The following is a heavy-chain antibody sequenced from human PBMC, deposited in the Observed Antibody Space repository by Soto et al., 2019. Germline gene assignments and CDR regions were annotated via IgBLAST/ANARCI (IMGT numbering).Heavy chain of an antibody. CDR1: GGSFSGYY. D-gene: IGHD3-10*01. CDR3: ARRHYYGSGSRTPNWFDP. Sequence: LSLTCAVYGGSFSGYYWSWIRQPPGKGLEWIGEINHSGSTNYNPPLKSRVTISVDTSKNQFSLKLSSVTAADTAVYYCARRHYYGSGSRTPNWFDPWGQGTLVTVSS. V-gene: IGHV4-34*01. J-gene: IGHJ5*02. CDR2: INHSGST.